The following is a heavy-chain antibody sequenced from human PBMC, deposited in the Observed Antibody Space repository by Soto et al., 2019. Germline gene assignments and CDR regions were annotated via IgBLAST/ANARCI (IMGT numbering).Heavy chain of an antibody. D-gene: IGHD2-2*01. Sequence: SETLSLTCTVSGGSFSTNYWSWIRQPPGKGLEWIGYIYYSGSTDYNPSLKSRVTISVDTAKNQFSLKLSSVTAADTAVYYCARDGPVYCNRNSCQYNWFDPWGQGILVTVSS. CDR2: IYYSGST. V-gene: IGHV4-59*01. J-gene: IGHJ5*02. CDR1: GGSFSTNY. CDR3: ARDGPVYCNRNSCQYNWFDP.